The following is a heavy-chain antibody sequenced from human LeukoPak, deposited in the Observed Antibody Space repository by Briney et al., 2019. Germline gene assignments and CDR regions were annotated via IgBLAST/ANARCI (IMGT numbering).Heavy chain of an antibody. CDR2: INPNSGDT. Sequence: ASVKVSCKASGYTFTGYYMHWVRQAPGQGLEWMGWINPNSGDTNYVQKFQGRVTMTRDTSISTAYMELSSLRSDDTAVYYCARSKLVGQQLGDWFDPWGQGTLVTVSS. D-gene: IGHD2-15*01. CDR1: GYTFTGYY. CDR3: ARSKLVGQQLGDWFDP. V-gene: IGHV1-2*02. J-gene: IGHJ5*02.